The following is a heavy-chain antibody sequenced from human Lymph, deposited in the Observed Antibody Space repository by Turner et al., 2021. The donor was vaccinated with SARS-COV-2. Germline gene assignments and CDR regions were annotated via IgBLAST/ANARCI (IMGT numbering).Heavy chain of an antibody. J-gene: IGHJ6*02. CDR2: IYSGGTT. V-gene: IGHV3-53*01. Sequence: EVQLVESGGGLIQPGGSLCLSCAASRIIVSRNHMNWVRQAPGKGLECVSVIYSGGTTYYAGSVKGRFTISRDNSKNTLYLQMNSLRVEDTAVYYCARDLGTYGMDVWGQGTTVTVSS. CDR1: RIIVSRNH. CDR3: ARDLGTYGMDV. D-gene: IGHD6-13*01.